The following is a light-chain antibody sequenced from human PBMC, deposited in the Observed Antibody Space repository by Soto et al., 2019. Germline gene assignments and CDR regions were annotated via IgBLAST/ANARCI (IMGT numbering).Light chain of an antibody. J-gene: IGKJ1*01. CDR1: QSVRND. Sequence: EIVMTQSPATLSLSPGERATLYCRASQSVRNDLAWYQQKPGQAPRLLIYRASNRATGIPDRFSGSGSGTEFTLTISSLQSEDFAVYYCQQYNNWPPWTFGQGTKVEIK. CDR3: QQYNNWPPWT. V-gene: IGKV3-15*01. CDR2: RAS.